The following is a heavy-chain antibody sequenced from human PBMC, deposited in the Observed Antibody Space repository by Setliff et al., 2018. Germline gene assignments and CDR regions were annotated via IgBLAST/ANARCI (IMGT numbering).Heavy chain of an antibody. CDR1: GDTFNTYT. Sequence: GASVKVSCKVSGDTFNTYTLSWVRQAPGQGLEWMGGIIPLLETVKYAQKFQGRLTITADKSTSTAYMELRSLRSEDTAIYYCARGGVAAAGKKGVFEHWGQGTLVTVSS. D-gene: IGHD6-13*01. V-gene: IGHV1-69*06. J-gene: IGHJ4*02. CDR3: ARGGVAAAGKKGVFEH. CDR2: IIPLLETV.